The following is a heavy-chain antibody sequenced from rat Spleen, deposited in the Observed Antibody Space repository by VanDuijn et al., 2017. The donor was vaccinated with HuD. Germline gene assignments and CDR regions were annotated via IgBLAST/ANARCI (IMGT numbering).Heavy chain of an antibody. Sequence: EVQLVESGGGLIQPGRSLTLSCSASGFTFNNYWMTWVRQAPKKGLEWVAYISYDGGSTYYRDSVKGRFTISRDNAKSNLYLQMDSLRSEDTATYYCTTGNYGFDYWGQGVMVTVSS. J-gene: IGHJ2*01. V-gene: IGHV5-20*01. D-gene: IGHD1-11*01. CDR2: ISYDGGST. CDR3: TTGNYGFDY. CDR1: GFTFNNYW.